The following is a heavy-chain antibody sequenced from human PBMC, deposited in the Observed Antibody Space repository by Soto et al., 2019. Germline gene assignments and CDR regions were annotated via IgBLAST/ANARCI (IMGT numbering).Heavy chain of an antibody. CDR1: GYTLTELS. D-gene: IGHD6-13*01. CDR3: ATYLSSSSWYEVPIGRDV. Sequence: ASVKVSCKVSGYTLTELSMHWVRQAPGKGLEWMGGFDPEDGETIYAQKFQGRVTMTEDTSTDTAYMELSSLRSEDTAVYYCATYLSSSSWYEVPIGRDVWGKGTTVTVSS. V-gene: IGHV1-24*01. CDR2: FDPEDGET. J-gene: IGHJ6*04.